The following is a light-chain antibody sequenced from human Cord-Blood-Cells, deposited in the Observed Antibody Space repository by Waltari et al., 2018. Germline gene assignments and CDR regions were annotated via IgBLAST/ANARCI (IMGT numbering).Light chain of an antibody. V-gene: IGLV1-47*01. J-gene: IGLJ3*02. CDR1: SSNIGSHY. CDR3: VAWDDSLSGRV. Sequence: QSVLTQPPSASGTPAQRVTISCSGSSSNIGSHYVYWYQQLPGTAPKLLIYRNNQRTSGVPDRFSGSKSGTSASLAISGLRSEDEADYYCVAWDDSLSGRVFGGGTKLTVL. CDR2: RNN.